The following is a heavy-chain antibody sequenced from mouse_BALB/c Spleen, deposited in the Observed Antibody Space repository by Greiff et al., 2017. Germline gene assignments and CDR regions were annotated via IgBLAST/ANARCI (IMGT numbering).Heavy chain of an antibody. CDR2: IDPENGDT. J-gene: IGHJ2*01. CDR1: GFNIKDYY. D-gene: IGHD1-1*01. Sequence: EVKLVESGAELVRSGASVKLSCTASGFNIKDYYMHWVKQRPEQGLEWIGWIDPENGDTEYAPKFQGKATMTADTSSNTAYLQLSSLTSEDTAVYYCNLITTVEDYWGQGTTLTVSS. CDR3: NLITTVEDY. V-gene: IGHV14-4*02.